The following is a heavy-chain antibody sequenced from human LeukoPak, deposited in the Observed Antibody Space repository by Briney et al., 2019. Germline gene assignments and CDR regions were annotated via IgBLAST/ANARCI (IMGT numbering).Heavy chain of an antibody. CDR3: AQSREIAVFGVVEPDY. D-gene: IGHD3-3*01. J-gene: IGHJ4*02. Sequence: SGASLRLSCTASGFTFSTYAMSWVRQAPGKGLECVSTISGGAGNTYYADSVKGRFTISRDNSKNTLYLQMNSLRAEDTAVYYCAQSREIAVFGVVEPDYWGQGTLVTVSS. CDR2: ISGGAGNT. V-gene: IGHV3-23*01. CDR1: GFTFSTYA.